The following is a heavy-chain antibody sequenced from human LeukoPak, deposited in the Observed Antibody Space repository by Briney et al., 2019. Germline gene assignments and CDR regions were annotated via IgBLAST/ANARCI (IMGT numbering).Heavy chain of an antibody. D-gene: IGHD2-21*01. CDR3: ARHEWTLLGLPGTRRDYSNMDV. Sequence: SETLSLTCAVYGGSFSGYYWSWIRQPPGKGLEWIGEINHSGSTNYNPSLKSRVTISVDTSKNQFSLKLSSVTAADTAVYYCARHEWTLLGLPGTRRDYSNMDVWGEGTTVIVSS. CDR2: INHSGST. J-gene: IGHJ6*03. V-gene: IGHV4-34*01. CDR1: GGSFSGYY.